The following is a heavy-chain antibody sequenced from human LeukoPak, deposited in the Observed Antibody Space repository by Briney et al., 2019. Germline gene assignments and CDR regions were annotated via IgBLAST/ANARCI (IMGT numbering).Heavy chain of an antibody. J-gene: IGHJ6*02. CDR1: GFTFSNAW. Sequence: GGSLRLSYAASGFTFSNAWMSWVRQAPGKGLEWCGRIKSKTDGGTTDYAAPVKGRFTISRDDSKNTLYLQMNSLKTEDTAVYYCTRQIGYYDILTGPFYYYYGMDVWGQGTTVTVSS. CDR2: IKSKTDGGTT. CDR3: TRQIGYYDILTGPFYYYYGMDV. V-gene: IGHV3-15*01. D-gene: IGHD3-9*01.